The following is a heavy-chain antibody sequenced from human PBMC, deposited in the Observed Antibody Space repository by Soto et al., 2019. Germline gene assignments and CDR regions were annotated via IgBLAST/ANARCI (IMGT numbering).Heavy chain of an antibody. CDR3: ARSLRGIKEGIYYYYMDV. CDR1: GGSISSYY. D-gene: IGHD6-13*01. Sequence: SETLSLTCTVSGGSISSYYWSWIRQPPGKGLEWIGYIYYSGSTNYNPSLKSRVTISVDTSKNQFSLKLSSVTAADTAVYYCARSLRGIKEGIYYYYMDVWGKGTTVTVSS. J-gene: IGHJ6*03. V-gene: IGHV4-59*01. CDR2: IYYSGST.